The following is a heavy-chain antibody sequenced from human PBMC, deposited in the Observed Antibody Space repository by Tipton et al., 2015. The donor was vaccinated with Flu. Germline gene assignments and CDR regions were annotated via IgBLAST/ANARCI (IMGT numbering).Heavy chain of an antibody. CDR1: GGSIGSFY. Sequence: LRLSCTVSGGSIGSFYWNWIRQPPGKGLEWIGYIYNSEYTKYNPSLRSRVTISVDTSKKQFSLQLRSVTAADTAVYYCARGGIGLVRGVIKGWGQGILVTVSS. J-gene: IGHJ4*02. CDR3: ARGGIGLVRGVIKG. D-gene: IGHD3-10*01. V-gene: IGHV4-59*12. CDR2: IYNSEYT.